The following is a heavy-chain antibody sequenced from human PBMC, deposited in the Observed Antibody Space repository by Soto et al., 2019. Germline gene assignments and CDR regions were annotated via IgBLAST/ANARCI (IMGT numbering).Heavy chain of an antibody. CDR3: ATVGWGYSGYLGYYYYGMDV. V-gene: IGHV1-24*01. CDR2: FDPEDGET. D-gene: IGHD5-12*01. Sequence: ASVKVSCKVSGYTLTELSMHWVRQAPGKGLEWMGGFDPEDGETIYAQKFQGRVTMTEDTSTDTAYMELSSLRSEDTAVYYCATVGWGYSGYLGYYYYGMDVWGQGTTVTVSS. J-gene: IGHJ6*02. CDR1: GYTLTELS.